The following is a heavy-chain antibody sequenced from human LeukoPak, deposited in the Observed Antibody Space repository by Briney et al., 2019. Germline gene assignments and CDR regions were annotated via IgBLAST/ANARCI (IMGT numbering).Heavy chain of an antibody. CDR3: ARDYRPYYFDY. CDR1: GGSISSGGYY. J-gene: IGHJ4*02. CDR2: IYYSGST. Sequence: SETLSLTCTVSGGSISSGGYYWSWIRQHPGKGLEWIGYIYYSGSTYYNPSLKSRVTISVDTSKNQFSLKLSSVTAADTAVYYCARDYRPYYFDYWGQGTLVTVSS. D-gene: IGHD3-16*02. V-gene: IGHV4-31*03.